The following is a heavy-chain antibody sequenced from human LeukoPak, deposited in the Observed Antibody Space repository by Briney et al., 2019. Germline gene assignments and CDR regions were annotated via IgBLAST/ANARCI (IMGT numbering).Heavy chain of an antibody. V-gene: IGHV1-2*06. J-gene: IGHJ5*02. CDR2: INPNSGGT. Sequence: ALVNVSCKASGYTFTGYYMHWVRQAPGQGLEWMGRINPNSGGTNYAQKFQGRVTMTRDTSISTAYMELSRLRSDDTAVYYCARGDIVVLPAGIPHNWFDPWGQGTLVTVSS. CDR3: ARGDIVVLPAGIPHNWFDP. CDR1: GYTFTGYY. D-gene: IGHD2-2*02.